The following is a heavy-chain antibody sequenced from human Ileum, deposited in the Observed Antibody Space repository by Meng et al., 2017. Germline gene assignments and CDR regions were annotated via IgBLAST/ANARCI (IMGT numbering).Heavy chain of an antibody. Sequence: ALVKVSCKASGYTFTSYAMHWVRQAPGQRLEWMGWINAGNGNTKYSQKFQGRVTLTRDTSASTAYMELSSLRSEDTAVYYCARYYYDSSGYVTLDYWGQGTRVTVAS. J-gene: IGHJ4*02. CDR2: INAGNGNT. D-gene: IGHD3-22*01. V-gene: IGHV1-3*01. CDR1: GYTFTSYA. CDR3: ARYYYDSSGYVTLDY.